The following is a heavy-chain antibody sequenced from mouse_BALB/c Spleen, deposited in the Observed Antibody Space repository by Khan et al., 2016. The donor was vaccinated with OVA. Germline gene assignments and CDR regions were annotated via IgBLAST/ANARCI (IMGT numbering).Heavy chain of an antibody. D-gene: IGHD2-4*01. CDR3: ARKDYYDYDPFPY. J-gene: IGHJ3*01. CDR2: ISYSGNT. Sequence: EVQLQESGPGLAKPSQSLSLTCTVTGYSITSEFAWNWIRQFPGNKLEWMGYISYSGNTRYNPSLKSLISITRDTSRNQFFLQLNSVTTEDTATYYWARKDYYDYDPFPYWGQGTLVTVSA. CDR1: GYSITSEFA. V-gene: IGHV3-2*02.